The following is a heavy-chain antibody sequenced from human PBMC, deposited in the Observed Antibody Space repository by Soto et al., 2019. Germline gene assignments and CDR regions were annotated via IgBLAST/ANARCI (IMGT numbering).Heavy chain of an antibody. CDR1: GYSLKCNA. J-gene: IGHJ6*02. D-gene: IGHD6-13*01. CDR3: ARDLSSSSWYNYYSGTDV. V-gene: IGHV1-2*04. Sequence: GISAKPTCKACGYSLKCNALYWPHHYHEQRLEWMGWINPNSGGTNYAQEFQGWVTMTRDTSISTAYMELSRLRSDDTAVYYCARDLSSSSWYNYYSGTDVWRQGTTVTVS. CDR2: INPNSGGT.